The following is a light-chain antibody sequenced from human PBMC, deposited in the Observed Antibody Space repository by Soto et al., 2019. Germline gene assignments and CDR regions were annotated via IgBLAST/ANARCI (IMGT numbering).Light chain of an antibody. Sequence: DIVMTQSPLSLPVTPGEPASISCRSSQSLLHSNGYNYLDWYLQKPGQSPQLLIYLGSNRASGVPDRFSGSGSGTDFTLKISRVEAEDVWVYYCMQALQTPRTFGQGTQLEIK. CDR1: QSLLHSNGYNY. J-gene: IGKJ2*01. CDR3: MQALQTPRT. V-gene: IGKV2-28*01. CDR2: LGS.